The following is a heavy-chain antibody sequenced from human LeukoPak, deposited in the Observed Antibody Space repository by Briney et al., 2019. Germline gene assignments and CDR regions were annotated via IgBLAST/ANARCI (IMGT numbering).Heavy chain of an antibody. J-gene: IGHJ2*01. CDR1: GGSIRSQF. CDR3: ARHHGSWTDWYFDL. D-gene: IGHD6-13*01. V-gene: IGHV4-4*09. CDR2: VYSSERV. Sequence: SQTLSLTCTVSGGSIRSQFWSWIRQPPGKGLEWIGYVYSSERVDYNPSLKTRVTVSVDTFKTEFSLSLTSVTAADTAVYYCARHHGSWTDWYFDLWGRGTLVIVSS.